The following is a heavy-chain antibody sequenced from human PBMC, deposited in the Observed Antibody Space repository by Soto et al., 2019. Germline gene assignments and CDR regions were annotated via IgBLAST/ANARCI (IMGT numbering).Heavy chain of an antibody. V-gene: IGHV3-23*01. J-gene: IGHJ4*02. CDR1: GFTFSSYA. CDR3: AKAMATTWTGFDY. Sequence: GGSLRLSCAASGFTFSSYAMSWVRQAPGKGLEWVSTISGSGGSTYFADYVKGRFTISRDISKNTLYLQMNSLRAEDTAGYYCAKAMATTWTGFDYWGQGTLVTVSS. D-gene: IGHD5-12*01. CDR2: ISGSGGST.